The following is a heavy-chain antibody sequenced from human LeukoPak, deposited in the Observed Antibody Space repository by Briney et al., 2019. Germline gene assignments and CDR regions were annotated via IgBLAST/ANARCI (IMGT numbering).Heavy chain of an antibody. CDR1: GFTFSSYA. J-gene: IGHJ4*02. D-gene: IGHD3-10*01. CDR3: TRVISYGSGTYYNDY. CDR2: ITSSGGST. Sequence: HTGGSLRLSCAASGFTFSSYALRWVRQAPGKGLEYVSAITSSGGSTFYADSVKGRFTISRDNSKNTLYLQMGSLRVEDTAVYYCTRVISYGSGTYYNDYWGRGTLVTVSS. V-gene: IGHV3-64*02.